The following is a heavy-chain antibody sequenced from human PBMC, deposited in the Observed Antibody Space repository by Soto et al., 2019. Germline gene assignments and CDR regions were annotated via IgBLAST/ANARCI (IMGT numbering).Heavy chain of an antibody. CDR3: TTVCSGSYCYYYYYYMDV. Sequence: EVQLVESGGGLVKPGGSLRLSCAASGFTFSNAWMSWVRQAPGKGLEWVGRIKSKTDGGTTDYAAPVKGRFTISRDDSKNTLYLQMNSLKTEDTAVYYCTTVCSGSYCYYYYYYMDVWGKGTTVTVSS. J-gene: IGHJ6*03. D-gene: IGHD3-10*02. V-gene: IGHV3-15*01. CDR2: IKSKTDGGTT. CDR1: GFTFSNAW.